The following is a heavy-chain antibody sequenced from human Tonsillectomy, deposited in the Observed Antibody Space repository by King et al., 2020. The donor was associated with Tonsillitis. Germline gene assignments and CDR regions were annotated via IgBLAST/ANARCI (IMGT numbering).Heavy chain of an antibody. CDR2: IQYYGNDK. CDR3: AKEGGPRGYSGFDY. Sequence: VQLVESGGGVVQPGGSLRLSCAASGFTFSSYGMHWVRQAPGKGLEWVAFIQYYGNDKYYADSMKGRFTISRDNSKNTLYLQMNSLRAEDTAVYNCAKEGGPRGYSGFDYWGQGTLVTVSS. J-gene: IGHJ4*02. D-gene: IGHD5-12*01. V-gene: IGHV3-30*02. CDR1: GFTFSSYG.